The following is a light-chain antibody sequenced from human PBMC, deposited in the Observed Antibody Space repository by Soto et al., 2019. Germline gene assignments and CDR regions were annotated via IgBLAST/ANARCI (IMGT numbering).Light chain of an antibody. CDR2: AAS. CDR1: QSINNRY. V-gene: IGKV3-20*01. J-gene: IGKJ3*01. CDR3: QQFGSSPGFT. Sequence: EIVLTQSPGTLSLSPGERATLSCRASQSINNRYLAWYQQKPGQAPRLLIYAASSRATGIPDRFIGSGSGTDFTLTISRLEPEDFAVYYCQQFGSSPGFTFGPWTKVDIK.